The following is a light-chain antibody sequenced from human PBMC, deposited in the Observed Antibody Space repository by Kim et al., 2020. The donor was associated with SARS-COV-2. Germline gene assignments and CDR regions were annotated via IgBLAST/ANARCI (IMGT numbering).Light chain of an antibody. V-gene: IGLV3-19*01. CDR1: ALPKQY. J-gene: IGLJ2*01. Sequence: SYELTQPPSVSVSPGQTARITCSGDALPKQYAYWYQQKPGQAPIVVIYGKNNRPSGIPDRFSGSSSGNTASLTITGTQAGDEADYYCNSRDSNDNVVFGG. CDR3: NSRDSNDNVV. CDR2: GKN.